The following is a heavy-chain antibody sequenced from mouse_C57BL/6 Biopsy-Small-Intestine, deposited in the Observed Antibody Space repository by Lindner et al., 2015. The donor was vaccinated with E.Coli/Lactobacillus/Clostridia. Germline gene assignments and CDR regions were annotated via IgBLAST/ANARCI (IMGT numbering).Heavy chain of an antibody. J-gene: IGHJ3*01. CDR3: ASDYCSGSTCYQRYWFDP. D-gene: IGHD2-1*01. CDR2: INVNNGGT. V-gene: IGHV1-53*01. CDR1: GFNFPGYY. Sequence: SVKVSCKASGFNFPGYYMHWVRQAPGQGLEWMGLINVNNGGTEYAQNFQGRVTMTRDTSISTVYMELSSLRSDDSAVYYCASDYCSGSTCYQRYWFDPWGQGTLVTVSA.